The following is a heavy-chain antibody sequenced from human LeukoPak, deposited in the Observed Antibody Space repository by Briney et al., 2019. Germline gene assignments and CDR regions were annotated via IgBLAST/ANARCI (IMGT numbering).Heavy chain of an antibody. V-gene: IGHV4-34*01. Sequence: SETLSLTCAVYGGSFSGYYWSWIRQPPGKGLEWIGEINHSGSTNYNPSLKSRVAISVDTSKNQFSLKLSSVTAADTAVYYCARRDGYNLGGFDYWGQGTLVTVSS. D-gene: IGHD5-24*01. J-gene: IGHJ4*02. CDR3: ARRDGYNLGGFDY. CDR1: GGSFSGYY. CDR2: INHSGST.